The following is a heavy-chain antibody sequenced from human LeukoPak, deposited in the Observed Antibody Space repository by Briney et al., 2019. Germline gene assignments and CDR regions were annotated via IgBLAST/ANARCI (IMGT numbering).Heavy chain of an antibody. V-gene: IGHV3-21*01. D-gene: IGHD3-3*01. CDR3: ARDRGVLRFLEWSRYAFDI. CDR2: ISSSSSYI. CDR1: GFTFSSYS. J-gene: IGHJ3*02. Sequence: GGSLRLSCAASGFTFSSYSMNWVRQAPGKGLEWVSSISSSSSYIYYADSVKGRFTISRDNAKNSLYLQMNSLRAEDTAVYYCARDRGVLRFLEWSRYAFDIWGQGTMVTVSS.